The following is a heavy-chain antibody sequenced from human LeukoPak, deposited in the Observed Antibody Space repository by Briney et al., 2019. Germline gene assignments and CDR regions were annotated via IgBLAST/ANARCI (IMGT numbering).Heavy chain of an antibody. CDR3: ATKKDVGSFYAF. V-gene: IGHV1-2*02. D-gene: IGHD1-26*01. Sequence: GASVKVPCKTSGYTSIDHYIYWVRQAPGQGFEWMGWIKLSSGDTNYVPKFEGRVTMTRDTSISTAYMEVSGLRSDDTAVYYCATKKDVGSFYAFWGQGTLVTVSS. J-gene: IGHJ4*02. CDR2: IKLSSGDT. CDR1: GYTSIDHY.